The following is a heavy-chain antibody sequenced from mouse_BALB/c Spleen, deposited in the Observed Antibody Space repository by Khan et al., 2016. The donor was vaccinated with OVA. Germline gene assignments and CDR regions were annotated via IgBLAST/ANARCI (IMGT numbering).Heavy chain of an antibody. Sequence: QVQLQQPGAELVKPGASVRLSCKASGYTFTSYYLYWVKQRPGQGLEWIGDINPSNGGTNFNEKFKSKATLTVDKSSSTAYMQLNSLTSEDSAVYYCTRSGYGSFAYWGQGTLVTVSA. D-gene: IGHD2-2*01. CDR3: TRSGYGSFAY. J-gene: IGHJ3*01. CDR2: INPSNGGT. CDR1: GYTFTSYY. V-gene: IGHV1S81*02.